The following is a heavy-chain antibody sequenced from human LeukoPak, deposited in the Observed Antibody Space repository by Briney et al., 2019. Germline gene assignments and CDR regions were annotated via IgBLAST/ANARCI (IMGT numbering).Heavy chain of an antibody. CDR2: IIPIFGTA. Sequence: SVKVSCKASGGTFSSYAISWVRQAPGQGLEWMGGIIPIFGTANYAQKFQGRVTITTDESTSTAYMELSSLRSEDTAVYYCARDIAGGRGSIAARHSYNWFDPWGQGTLVTVSS. CDR3: ARDIAGGRGSIAARHSYNWFDP. J-gene: IGHJ5*02. D-gene: IGHD6-6*01. CDR1: GGTFSSYA. V-gene: IGHV1-69*05.